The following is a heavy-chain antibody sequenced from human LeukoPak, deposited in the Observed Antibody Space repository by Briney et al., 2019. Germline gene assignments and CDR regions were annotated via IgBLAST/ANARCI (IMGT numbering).Heavy chain of an antibody. D-gene: IGHD2-21*02. V-gene: IGHV1-18*01. J-gene: IGHJ4*02. CDR2: ISAYNGNT. Sequence: GASVTVSCKASGYTFTTFGLSWVRQAPGQGLEWMGWISAYNGNTHYAQKLQGRVTMTTDTSTSTAYMELRSLRSDDTAIYYCARDRVYCSTINCYSGDSGYWGQGTQVTVSS. CDR1: GYTFTTFG. CDR3: ARDRVYCSTINCYSGDSGY.